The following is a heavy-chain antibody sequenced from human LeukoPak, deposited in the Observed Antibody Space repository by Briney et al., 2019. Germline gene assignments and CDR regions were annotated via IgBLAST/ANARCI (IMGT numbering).Heavy chain of an antibody. Sequence: SETLSLTCTVSGGSISSYYWSWIRQPAGKGLEWIGRIYTSGSTNYNPSLKSRVTMSVDTSKNQFSLKLSSVTAADTAVYYCASIGYCSSTSCFNFDYWGQGTLVTVSS. J-gene: IGHJ4*02. CDR2: IYTSGST. CDR3: ASIGYCSSTSCFNFDY. V-gene: IGHV4-4*07. CDR1: GGSISSYY. D-gene: IGHD2-2*01.